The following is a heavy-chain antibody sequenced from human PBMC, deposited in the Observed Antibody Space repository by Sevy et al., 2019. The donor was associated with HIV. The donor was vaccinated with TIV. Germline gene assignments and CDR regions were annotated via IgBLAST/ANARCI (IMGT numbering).Heavy chain of an antibody. CDR2: LSGSGGSI. D-gene: IGHD1-26*01. CDR3: AKDRIWELGDSFDV. V-gene: IGHV3-23*01. Sequence: GRSLRLSCAASGFTSSNYAMSWVRQAPGKGLEWVSGLSGSGGSIYYADSVKGRFTISRDNSRNTLYLQMNSLRAEDTAVYYCAKDRIWELGDSFDVWGQGTMVTVSS. J-gene: IGHJ3*01. CDR1: GFTSSNYA.